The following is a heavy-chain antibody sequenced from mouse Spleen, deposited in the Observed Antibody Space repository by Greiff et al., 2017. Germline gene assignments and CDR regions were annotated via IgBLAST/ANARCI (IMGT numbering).Heavy chain of an antibody. CDR1: GYAFSSYW. D-gene: IGHD2-3*01. Sequence: QVQLQQSGAELVKPGASVKISCKASGYAFSSYWMNWVKQRPGKGLEWIGQIYPGDGDTNYNGKFKGKATLTADKSSSTAYMQLSSLTSEDSAVYFCARDGSNYAMDYWGQGTSVTVSS. CDR2: IYPGDGDT. V-gene: IGHV1-80*01. CDR3: ARDGSNYAMDY. J-gene: IGHJ4*01.